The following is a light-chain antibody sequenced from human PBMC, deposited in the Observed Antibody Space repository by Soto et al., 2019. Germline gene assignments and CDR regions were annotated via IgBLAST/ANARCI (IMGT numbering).Light chain of an antibody. V-gene: IGKV2-28*01. CDR1: QNLLHSDGFNY. CDR2: LGS. J-gene: IGKJ1*01. CDR3: MQAIQTRT. Sequence: IVMTQSPLSLPVTPGEPASISCRSSQNLLHSDGFNYLDWYLQKPGQSPQLLIFLGSYRASGVPDRFSGSGLGTDFALRISRVEAEDVGVYYWMQAIQTRTFGPGTKVEIK.